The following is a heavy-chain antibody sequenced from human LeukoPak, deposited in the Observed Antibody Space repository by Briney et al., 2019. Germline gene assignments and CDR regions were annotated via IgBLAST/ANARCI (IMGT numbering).Heavy chain of an antibody. CDR3: ARDGYCSGGSCSHAFDI. D-gene: IGHD2-15*01. CDR1: GGSFSGYY. J-gene: IGHJ3*02. V-gene: IGHV4-34*01. Sequence: SETLSLTCAVYGGSFSGYYWSWIRQPPGKGLEWIGEINHSGSTNYNPSLKSRVTISVDTSKNQFSLKLSSVTAADTAVYYCARDGYCSGGSCSHAFDIWGQGTMVTVSS. CDR2: INHSGST.